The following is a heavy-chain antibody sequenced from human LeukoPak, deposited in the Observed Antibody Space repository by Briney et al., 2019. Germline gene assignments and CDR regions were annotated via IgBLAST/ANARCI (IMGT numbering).Heavy chain of an antibody. CDR3: VRMGNSLNYCDC. Sequence: GGSLRLSCAASGLSFSSYEMNWVRQAPGKGLEWVSYIRSSGSTTYYAALVMGRFAVSSDNRKDSLYLLMNSLGAEDTAVYYCVRMGNSLNYCDCWGQEPLVTVPS. CDR1: GLSFSSYE. J-gene: IGHJ4*02. V-gene: IGHV3-48*03. D-gene: IGHD3-16*01. CDR2: IRSSGSTT.